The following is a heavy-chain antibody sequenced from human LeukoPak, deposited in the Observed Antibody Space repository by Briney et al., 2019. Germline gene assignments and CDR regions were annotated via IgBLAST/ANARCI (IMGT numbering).Heavy chain of an antibody. Sequence: GGSLRLSCAASGFTFKFYGLSWVRQAPGKGLEWVSAISGSGDTYYADSVKGRFTISRGNSKNTLYLQMNSLRAEDAAVYYCATTGYSSRNYWGQGTLVTVSS. CDR2: ISGSGDT. CDR1: GFTFKFYG. CDR3: ATTGYSSRNY. V-gene: IGHV3-23*01. J-gene: IGHJ4*02. D-gene: IGHD6-13*01.